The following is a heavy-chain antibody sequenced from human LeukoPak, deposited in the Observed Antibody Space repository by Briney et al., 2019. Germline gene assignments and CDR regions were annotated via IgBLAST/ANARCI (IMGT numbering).Heavy chain of an antibody. J-gene: IGHJ4*02. CDR1: GGSISSSSYY. Sequence: SETLSLTCTVSGGSISSSSYYWDWIRQPPGKGLEWIGSIYYSGSTYYNPSLKSRVTISVDASKNQFSLRLSSVTAADTAVYYCARRTLVEPAAIIWGQGTLVTVSS. D-gene: IGHD2-2*01. V-gene: IGHV4-39*01. CDR2: IYYSGST. CDR3: ARRTLVEPAAII.